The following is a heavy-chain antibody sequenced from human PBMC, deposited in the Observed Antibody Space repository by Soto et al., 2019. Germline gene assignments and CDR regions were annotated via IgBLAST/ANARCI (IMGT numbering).Heavy chain of an antibody. D-gene: IGHD2-15*01. V-gene: IGHV3-23*01. CDR1: GFTFSSYA. J-gene: IGHJ3*02. CDR3: AKGIVSLPDAFDI. CDR2: LSGSGGST. Sequence: GGSLSLSCAASGFTFSSYAMSWVRQAPGKGLEWVSALSGSGGSTYYADSVKGRFTISRDNSKNTLYLQMNSLRAEDTAVYYCAKGIVSLPDAFDIWGQGTMVTVSS.